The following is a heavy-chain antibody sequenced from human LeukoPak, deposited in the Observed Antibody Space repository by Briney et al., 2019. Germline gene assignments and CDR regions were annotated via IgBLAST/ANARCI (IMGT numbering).Heavy chain of an antibody. V-gene: IGHV1-46*01. CDR1: GYTFTRYY. CDR2: FNPSADST. J-gene: IGHJ3*02. D-gene: IGHD5-24*01. CDR3: ARGRDGYNRDAFDI. Sequence: ASVKVSCKASGYTFTRYYMHWVRQAPGQGLEWMGVFNPSADSTSYTQKFQGRVSMTRDTSTSTVYMDLSSLRSEDTAVYYCARGRDGYNRDAFDIWGQGTVVTVSS.